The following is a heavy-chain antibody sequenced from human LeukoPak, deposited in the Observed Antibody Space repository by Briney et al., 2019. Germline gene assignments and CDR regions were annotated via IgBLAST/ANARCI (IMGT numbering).Heavy chain of an antibody. CDR1: GFTFSAYW. CDR2: IIEGGDVK. Sequence: LAGGSLRLSCAASGFTFSAYWMIWVRQAPGKGLAWVANIIEGGDVKYYVDSVKGRFTISRDNAKNSLYLQMNSLRAEDTAVYYCAREPLNYDSSGYRKYNWFDPWGQGTLVTVSS. J-gene: IGHJ5*02. V-gene: IGHV3-7*01. D-gene: IGHD3-22*01. CDR3: AREPLNYDSSGYRKYNWFDP.